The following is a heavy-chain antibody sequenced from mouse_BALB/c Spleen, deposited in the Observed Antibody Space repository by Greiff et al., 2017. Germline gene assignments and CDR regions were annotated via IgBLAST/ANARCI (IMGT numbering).Heavy chain of an antibody. CDR2: IWAGGST. Sequence: VNLVESGPGLVAPSQSLSITCTVSGFSLTSYGVHWVRQPPGKGLEWLGVIWAGGSTNYNSALMSRLSISKGNSKSQVFLKMNSLQTDDTAMYYCATPTTATLAYWGQGTLVTVSA. D-gene: IGHD1-2*01. J-gene: IGHJ3*01. CDR3: ATPTTATLAY. CDR1: GFSLTSYG. V-gene: IGHV2-9*02.